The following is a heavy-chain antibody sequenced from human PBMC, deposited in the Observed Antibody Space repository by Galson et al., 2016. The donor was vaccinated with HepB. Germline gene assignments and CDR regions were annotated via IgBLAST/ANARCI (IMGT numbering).Heavy chain of an antibody. CDR1: GFIFSTYS. Sequence: RLSCAASGFIFSTYSMNWVRQAPGKGLEWVSSISTGSAYRYYADSVKGRFTISRDNAKRSLYLQMNSLRAEDTAVYYCARMRYSSGWLDGFDIWGQGTMVTVSS. J-gene: IGHJ3*02. V-gene: IGHV3-21*01. CDR3: ARMRYSSGWLDGFDI. D-gene: IGHD6-19*01. CDR2: ISTGSAYR.